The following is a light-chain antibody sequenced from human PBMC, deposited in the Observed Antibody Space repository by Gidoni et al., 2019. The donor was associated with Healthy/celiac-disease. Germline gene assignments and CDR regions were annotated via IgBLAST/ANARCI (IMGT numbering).Light chain of an antibody. CDR3: QQYDNLP. CDR2: DAS. CDR1: KDISNY. Sequence: DIQLPQSPSSLSASVGDRVTITCQAIKDISNYLNWYQQKPGKAPKLLIYDASNLETGVPSRFSGSGSGTDFTFTISSLQPEDIATYYCQQYDNLPFGGGTKVEIK. J-gene: IGKJ4*01. V-gene: IGKV1-33*01.